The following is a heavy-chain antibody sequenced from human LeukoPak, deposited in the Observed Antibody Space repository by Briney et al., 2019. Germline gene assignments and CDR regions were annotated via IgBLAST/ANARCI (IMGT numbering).Heavy chain of an antibody. Sequence: PSETLSLTCTVSGGSISSYYWSWIRQRPGKGLEWIGYIYYSGSTNYNPSLKSRVTISVDTSKNQFSLKLSSVTAADTAVYYCARSPYSSGWYWSAFDIWGQGTMVTVSS. CDR2: IYYSGST. CDR1: GGSISSYY. D-gene: IGHD6-19*01. J-gene: IGHJ3*02. CDR3: ARSPYSSGWYWSAFDI. V-gene: IGHV4-59*01.